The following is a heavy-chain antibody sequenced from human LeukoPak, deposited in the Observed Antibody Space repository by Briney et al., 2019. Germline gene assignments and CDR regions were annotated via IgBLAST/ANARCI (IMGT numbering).Heavy chain of an antibody. CDR3: ARDRPNYHENNGHYYQRGGDH. Sequence: GGSLRLSCAASGFTFNIYAMSWVRLAPGKGLQWVASMCGSAGCTFYADSVKGRFTISRDNSKNTLYLQMNSLRAEDTAIYYCARDRPNYHENNGHYYQRGGDHWGQGTLVTVS. CDR1: GFTFNIYA. V-gene: IGHV3-23*01. D-gene: IGHD3-10*01. J-gene: IGHJ5*02. CDR2: MCGSAGCT.